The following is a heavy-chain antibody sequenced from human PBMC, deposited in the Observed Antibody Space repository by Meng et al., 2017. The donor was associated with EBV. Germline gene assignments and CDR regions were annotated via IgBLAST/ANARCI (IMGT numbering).Heavy chain of an antibody. J-gene: IGHJ4*02. CDR2: FLPRLGAP. CDR1: GGPFRYYA. Sequence: QVRWWRSAAGVKKPGSSVKVSCKTSGGPFRYYAISWVRQAPGQGLEWLGGFLPRLGAPNYAQKFHGRVKITADESTSTHYMDLSSLRSEDTAIYYCASESGRGYTPDYWGQGTLVTVSS. V-gene: IGHV1-69*01. CDR3: ASESGRGYTPDY. D-gene: IGHD3-10*01.